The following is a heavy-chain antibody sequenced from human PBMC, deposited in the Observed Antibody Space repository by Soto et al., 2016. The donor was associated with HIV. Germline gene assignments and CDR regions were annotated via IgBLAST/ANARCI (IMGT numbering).Heavy chain of an antibody. Sequence: EVQVVESGGGLVQPGGSLRLSCTASGFTFSTFAMNWVRQIPGKGLQWISYISSSGQTVHYTESVKGRFTISRDNDKTSLYLQMNSLRAEDTAVYYCTTFPRIAVTGMVRDFWGREPWSPSPQ. CDR2: ISSSGQTV. V-gene: IGHV3-48*01. CDR3: TTFPRIAVTGMVRDF. D-gene: IGHD6-19*01. CDR1: GFTFSTFA. J-gene: IGHJ4*02.